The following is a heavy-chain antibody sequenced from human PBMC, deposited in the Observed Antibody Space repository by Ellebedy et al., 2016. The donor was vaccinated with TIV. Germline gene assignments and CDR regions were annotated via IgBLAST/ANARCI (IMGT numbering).Heavy chain of an antibody. CDR3: ARDPGGSSSSGPLDY. Sequence: ASVKVSCKASGYTFTSYAMHWVRQAPGQRLEWMGWINAGNGNTKYSQKFQGRVTITRDTSASTAYMELSSLRSEDTAVYYCARDPGGSSSSGPLDYWGQGTLVTVSS. D-gene: IGHD6-6*01. V-gene: IGHV1-3*01. CDR1: GYTFTSYA. CDR2: INAGNGNT. J-gene: IGHJ4*02.